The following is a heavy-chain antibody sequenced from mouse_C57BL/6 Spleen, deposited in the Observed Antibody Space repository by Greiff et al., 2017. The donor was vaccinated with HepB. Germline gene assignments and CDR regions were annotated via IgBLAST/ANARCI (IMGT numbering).Heavy chain of an antibody. V-gene: IGHV3-6*01. CDR2: ISYNGSN. CDR1: GYSITSGYY. J-gene: IGHJ3*01. Sequence: EVQLQQSGPGLVKPSQSLSLTCSVTGYSITSGYYWNWIRQFPGNKLEWMGYISYNGSNNYNPSLKNRISITRDTSKNQFFLKLNSVTTEDTATYYCARASSYWGQGTLVTVSA. CDR3: ARASSY. D-gene: IGHD6-1*01.